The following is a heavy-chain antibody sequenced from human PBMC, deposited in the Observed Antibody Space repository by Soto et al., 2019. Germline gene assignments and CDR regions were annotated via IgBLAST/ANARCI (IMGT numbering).Heavy chain of an antibody. J-gene: IGHJ6*04. Sequence: EVQLVESGGGLVQPGGSLRLSCSASGFTFSSSWMNWVRQAPGKGLEWVANIKADGREKSYVDSVKGRFTISRDNAKNSLYLQMNSLRDEDTAVYYCARGVIWGKGTTVTVSS. CDR2: IKADGREK. CDR3: ARGVI. CDR1: GFTFSSSW. V-gene: IGHV3-7*01.